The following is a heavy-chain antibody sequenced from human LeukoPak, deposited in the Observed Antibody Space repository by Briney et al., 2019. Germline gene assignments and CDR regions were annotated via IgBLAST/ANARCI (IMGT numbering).Heavy chain of an antibody. Sequence: AGGSLRLSCVASEFNFLSYGMQWVRQAPGKGLVWVSRIFADGSTTSYADSVKGRFTISRDNAKNTLYLQMNSLRAEDKAVYYCARELPREVTLDYWGQGTLVTVSP. CDR3: ARELPREVTLDY. CDR2: IFADGSTT. J-gene: IGHJ4*01. V-gene: IGHV3-74*01. D-gene: IGHD2-21*02. CDR1: EFNFLSYG.